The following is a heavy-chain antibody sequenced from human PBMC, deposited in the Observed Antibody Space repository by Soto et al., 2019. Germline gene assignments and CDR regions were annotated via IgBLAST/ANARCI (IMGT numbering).Heavy chain of an antibody. CDR2: MNPNNGNT. V-gene: IGHV1-8*01. Sequence: QVQLVQSGAEVKKPGASVKVSCKASGYTFTSYDINWVRQATGQGLEWMGRMNPNNGNTAYAQKFQGRVTMTRTTSISTAYMELISLRSEDTAVYYCSRGADNWNDGYWFDPWGQGTLVTVSS. J-gene: IGHJ5*02. CDR1: GYTFTSYD. CDR3: SRGADNWNDGYWFDP. D-gene: IGHD1-1*01.